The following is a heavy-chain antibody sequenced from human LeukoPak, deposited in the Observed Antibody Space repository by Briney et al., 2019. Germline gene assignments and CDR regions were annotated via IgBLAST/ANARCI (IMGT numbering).Heavy chain of an antibody. CDR2: ISSGSSSI. CDR3: ARGILWYTYYFDY. Sequence: GGSLRLSCAASGFTFSSCSMNWVRQAPGKGLEWVSYISSGSSSIYYADSVKGRFTISRDNAENSLYLQMNSLRAEDTAVYYCARGILWYTYYFDYWGQGTLVTVSS. D-gene: IGHD2-21*01. V-gene: IGHV3-48*01. J-gene: IGHJ4*02. CDR1: GFTFSSCS.